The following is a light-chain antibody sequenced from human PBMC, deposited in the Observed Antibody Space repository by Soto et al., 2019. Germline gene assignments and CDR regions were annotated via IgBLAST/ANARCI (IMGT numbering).Light chain of an antibody. CDR3: QQYNNWHIT. CDR1: QSVSSN. Sequence: EIVMTQSPATLSVSPGERATLSCRASQSVSSNLAWYQQKPGQAPRHLIYGASTRATGIPARFSGSGSGTEFTLTISSLQSEDFAVYYCQQYNNWHITFGQGTRLEIK. V-gene: IGKV3-15*01. CDR2: GAS. J-gene: IGKJ5*01.